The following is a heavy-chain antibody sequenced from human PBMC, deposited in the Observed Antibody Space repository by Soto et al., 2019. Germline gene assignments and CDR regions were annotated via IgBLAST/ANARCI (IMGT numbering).Heavy chain of an antibody. D-gene: IGHD6-6*01. Sequence: GVLRLSCAASGFTFSSYAMSWVRQAPGKGLEWVSAISGSGGSTYYADSVKGRFTISRDNSKNTLYLQMNSLRAEDTAVYYCAKGPARPRAFDIWGQGTMVTVSS. CDR3: AKGPARPRAFDI. CDR1: GFTFSSYA. J-gene: IGHJ3*02. V-gene: IGHV3-23*01. CDR2: ISGSGGST.